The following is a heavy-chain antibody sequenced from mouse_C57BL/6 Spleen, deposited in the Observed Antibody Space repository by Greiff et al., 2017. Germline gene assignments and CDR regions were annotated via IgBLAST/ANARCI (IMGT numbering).Heavy chain of an antibody. CDR3: ARSYYYGSSYYFDY. D-gene: IGHD1-1*01. J-gene: IGHJ2*01. CDR2: IYPGDGDT. Sequence: QVQLQQSGPELVKPGASVKISCKASGYAFSSSWMNWVKQRPGKGLEWIGRIYPGDGDTNYNGKFKGKATLTADKSSSTAYMQLSSLTSEDSAVYFFARSYYYGSSYYFDYWGQGTTLTVSS. V-gene: IGHV1-82*01. CDR1: GYAFSSSW.